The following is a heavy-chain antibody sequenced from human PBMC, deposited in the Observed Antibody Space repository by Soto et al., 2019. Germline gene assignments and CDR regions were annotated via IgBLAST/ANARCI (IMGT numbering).Heavy chain of an antibody. Sequence: QLQLQESGPGLVKPSETLSLTCTVSGGSISSSGYYWGWIRQPPGKGLEWIGSIYYSGSTYYNPSLKSRVTISVDTSKKQFSLKLSSVTAADTAVYYCASPLSSGSPNDHWGQGTLVTVSS. CDR2: IYYSGST. D-gene: IGHD6-19*01. V-gene: IGHV4-39*01. CDR3: ASPLSSGSPNDH. J-gene: IGHJ5*02. CDR1: GGSISSSGYY.